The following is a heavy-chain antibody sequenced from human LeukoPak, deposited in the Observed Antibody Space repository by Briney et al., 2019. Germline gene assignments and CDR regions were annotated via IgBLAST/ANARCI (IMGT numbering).Heavy chain of an antibody. CDR1: GDSFSSHY. V-gene: IGHV4-59*11. CDR3: ARDLVTVTKGYDI. Sequence: SETLSLTCAVSGDSFSSHYWTWIRQPPGRGLEWIGYISYIGTTNYNPSLKSRVTISIDTSKNQFSLKLSSVTTADTAVYYCARDLVTVTKGYDIWGLGTMVSVSS. CDR2: ISYIGTT. D-gene: IGHD4-17*01. J-gene: IGHJ3*02.